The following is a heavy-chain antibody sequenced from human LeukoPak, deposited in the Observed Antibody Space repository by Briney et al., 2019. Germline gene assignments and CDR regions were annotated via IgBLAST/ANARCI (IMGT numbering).Heavy chain of an antibody. J-gene: IGHJ3*02. CDR2: INTDGSST. V-gene: IGHV3-74*01. CDR1: GFTFSSFW. Sequence: GGSLRLSCAVSGFTFSSFWMHWVRQAPGKGLVWVSRINTDGSSTDYADSVKGRFTISRDNAKNTLYLQTNSLRAEDTAVYYCARDRRYFDWLPENDAFDIWGQGTMVTVSS. CDR3: ARDRRYFDWLPENDAFDI. D-gene: IGHD3-9*01.